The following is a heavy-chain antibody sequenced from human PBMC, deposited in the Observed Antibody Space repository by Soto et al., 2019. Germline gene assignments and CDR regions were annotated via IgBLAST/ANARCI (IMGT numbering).Heavy chain of an antibody. CDR3: ARELSDGDSYYYYGMDV. V-gene: IGHV1-18*04. Sequence: GASVKVSCKASGYTFTSYGISWVRQAPGQGVEWMGWISAYNGNTNYAQKLQGRVTMTTDTSTSTAYMELRSLRSDDTAVYYCARELSDGDSYYYYGMDVWGQGTTVTVSS. CDR2: ISAYNGNT. J-gene: IGHJ6*02. D-gene: IGHD4-17*01. CDR1: GYTFTSYG.